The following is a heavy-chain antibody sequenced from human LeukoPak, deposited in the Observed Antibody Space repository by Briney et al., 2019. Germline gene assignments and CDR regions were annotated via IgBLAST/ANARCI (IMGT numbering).Heavy chain of an antibody. CDR1: GFTFSSSE. CDR2: ISSSASVI. CDR3: VGVTHGD. D-gene: IGHD4-17*01. V-gene: IGHV3-48*03. J-gene: IGHJ4*02. Sequence: PGGSLRLSCAASGFTFSSSEMNWVRQAPGKGLEWLAYISSSASVIYCADSVQGRVTISRDNARNSLYLQMSSLRAEDTALYYCVGVTHGDWGQGTLVTVSS.